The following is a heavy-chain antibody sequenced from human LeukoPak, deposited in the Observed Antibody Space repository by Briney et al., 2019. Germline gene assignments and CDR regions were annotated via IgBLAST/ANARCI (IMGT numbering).Heavy chain of an antibody. CDR1: GGSISSYY. Sequence: SETLSLTCTVSGGSISSYYWSWIRQPPEKGLEWIGYIYYSGSTNYNPSLKSRVTMSVDTSKNQFSLKLSSVTAADTAVYYCARVLSSSWFDYWGQGTLVTVSS. V-gene: IGHV4-59*01. CDR2: IYYSGST. D-gene: IGHD6-13*01. CDR3: ARVLSSSWFDY. J-gene: IGHJ4*02.